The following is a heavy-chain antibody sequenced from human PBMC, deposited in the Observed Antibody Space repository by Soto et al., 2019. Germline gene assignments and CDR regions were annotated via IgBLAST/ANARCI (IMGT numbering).Heavy chain of an antibody. D-gene: IGHD3-3*01. CDR3: ARASDYDFWSGYYRPPTSLYYYGMDV. J-gene: IGHJ6*02. Sequence: ASVKVSCKASGYTFTSYAMHWVRQAPGQRLEWMGWINAGNGNTKYSQKFQGRVTMTTDTSTSTAYMELRSLRSDDTAVYYCARASDYDFWSGYYRPPTSLYYYGMDVWGQGTTVTVSS. CDR2: INAGNGNT. V-gene: IGHV1-3*01. CDR1: GYTFTSYA.